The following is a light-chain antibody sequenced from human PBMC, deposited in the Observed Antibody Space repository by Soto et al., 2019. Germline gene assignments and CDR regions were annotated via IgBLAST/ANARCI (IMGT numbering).Light chain of an antibody. V-gene: IGKV3-20*01. CDR3: QQYGTSPPT. CDR1: QSVSRNS. CDR2: GAS. J-gene: IGKJ3*01. Sequence: EIVLTQSPGTLSLSTGERATLSCRASQSVSRNSLAWYQQQPGQAPRLRIYGASSRATDIPDRFSGSGSGTDFTLIVSRLEPEDFAVYFCQQYGTSPPTFGPGTKVDI.